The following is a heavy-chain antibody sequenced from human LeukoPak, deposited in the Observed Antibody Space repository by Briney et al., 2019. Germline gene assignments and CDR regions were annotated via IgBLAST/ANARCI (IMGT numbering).Heavy chain of an antibody. Sequence: SVKVSCKASGGTFSSYAISWVRQAPGQGLEWMGRIIPIFGTANYAQKFQGRGTITTDESTSAAYMELSSLRSEDTAVYYCARDQQLEGAFDIWGQGTMVTVSS. V-gene: IGHV1-69*05. CDR2: IIPIFGTA. CDR1: GGTFSSYA. D-gene: IGHD5-18*01. CDR3: ARDQQLEGAFDI. J-gene: IGHJ3*02.